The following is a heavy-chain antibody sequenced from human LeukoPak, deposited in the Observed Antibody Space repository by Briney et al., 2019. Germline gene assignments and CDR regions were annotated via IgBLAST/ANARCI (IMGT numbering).Heavy chain of an antibody. Sequence: GGPLRLSCAASGFTFDDYSMHWVRQAPGKGLEWVSLISGDGGTTHYADSVKGRFTISRDNSKNSLYLQMSSLRTEDTALYYCAKHNWNYDSWGQGTLVTVSS. V-gene: IGHV3-43*02. CDR1: GFTFDDYS. D-gene: IGHD1-1*01. CDR3: AKHNWNYDS. CDR2: ISGDGGTT. J-gene: IGHJ5*01.